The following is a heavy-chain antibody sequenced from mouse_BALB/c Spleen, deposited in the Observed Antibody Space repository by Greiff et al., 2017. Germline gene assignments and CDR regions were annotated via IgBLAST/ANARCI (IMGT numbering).Heavy chain of an antibody. D-gene: IGHD1-1*01. J-gene: IGHJ3*01. CDR2: ISSGGSYT. V-gene: IGHV5-9-4*01. Sequence: EVMLVESGGGLVKPGGSLKLSCAASGFTFSSYAMSWVRQSPEKRLEWVAEISSGGSYTYYPDTVTGRFTISRDNAKNTLYLEMSSLRSEDTAMYYCARAPLYYGSSPAWFAYWGQGTLVTVSA. CDR3: ARAPLYYGSSPAWFAY. CDR1: GFTFSSYA.